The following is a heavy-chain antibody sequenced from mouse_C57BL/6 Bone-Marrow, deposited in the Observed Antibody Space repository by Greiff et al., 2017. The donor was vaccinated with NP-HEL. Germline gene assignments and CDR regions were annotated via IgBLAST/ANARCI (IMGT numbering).Heavy chain of an antibody. J-gene: IGHJ2*01. CDR1: GYTFTNYW. D-gene: IGHD1-1*01. CDR2: IYPGGGYT. CDR3: ARERTYYGSSYDY. V-gene: IGHV1-63*01. Sequence: QVHVKQSGAELVRPGTSVKMSCKASGYTFTNYWIGWAKQRPGHGLEWIGDIYPGGGYTNYNEKFKGKATLTADKSSSTAYMQFSSLTSEDSAIYYCARERTYYGSSYDYWGKGTTLTVSS.